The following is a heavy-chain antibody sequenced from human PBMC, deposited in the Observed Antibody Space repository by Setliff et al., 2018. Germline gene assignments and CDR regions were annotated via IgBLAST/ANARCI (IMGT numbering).Heavy chain of an antibody. CDR2: ISGHNNKT. Sequence: ASVKVSCKTSGYTFAAYGITWVRQAPGQGLEWMGWISGHNNKTKYAQKVQGRVTMTTDKSTSTAYMELKSLKSDDTAMYFCARSYDSGFYHQRDAYDIWGQGTMVTVSS. V-gene: IGHV1-18*01. D-gene: IGHD3-22*01. CDR3: ARSYDSGFYHQRDAYDI. J-gene: IGHJ3*02. CDR1: GYTFAAYG.